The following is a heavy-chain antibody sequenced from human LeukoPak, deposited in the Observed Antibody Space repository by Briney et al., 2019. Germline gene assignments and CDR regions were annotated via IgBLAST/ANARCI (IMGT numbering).Heavy chain of an antibody. CDR3: ARTTEDCTNGVCYRWAHYFDY. CDR1: GGSISSYY. D-gene: IGHD2-8*01. CDR2: IYYSGST. V-gene: IGHV4-59*01. Sequence: PSETLSLTCTVSGGSISSYYWSWIRQPPGKGLEWIGYIYYSGSTNYSPSLKSRVTISVDTSKNQFSLKLGSVTAADTAVYYCARTTEDCTNGVCYRWAHYFDYWGQGTLVTVSS. J-gene: IGHJ4*02.